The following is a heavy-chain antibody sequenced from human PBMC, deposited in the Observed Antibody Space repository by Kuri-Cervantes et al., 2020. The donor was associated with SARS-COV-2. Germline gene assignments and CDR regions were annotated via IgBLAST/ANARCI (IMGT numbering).Heavy chain of an antibody. D-gene: IGHD3-3*01. V-gene: IGHV3-23*01. J-gene: IGHJ4*02. CDR2: ISGSGGST. Sequence: GGSLRLSCAASGFTFSSYAMSWVRQAPGKGLEWVSAISGSGGSTYYADSVKGRFTISRDNAKNSLYLQMNSLRVEDTAVYYCAKDPLFRGTYDLGKLDSWGRGTLVTGSS. CDR1: GFTFSSYA. CDR3: AKDPLFRGTYDLGKLDS.